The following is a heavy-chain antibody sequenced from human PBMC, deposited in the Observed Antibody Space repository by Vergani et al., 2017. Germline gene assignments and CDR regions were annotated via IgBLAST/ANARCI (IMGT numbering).Heavy chain of an antibody. CDR3: ARNSGYDSVIYFDY. V-gene: IGHV4-38-2*02. Sequence: QVQLQESGPGLVKPSETLSLTCTVSGGSISSGYYWGWIRQPPGKGLEWIGSIYHSGSTYYNPSLKSRVTISVDTSKNQFSLKLSSVTAADTAVYYCARNSGYDSVIYFDYWGQGTLVTVSS. J-gene: IGHJ4*02. CDR2: IYHSGST. CDR1: GGSISSGYY. D-gene: IGHD5-12*01.